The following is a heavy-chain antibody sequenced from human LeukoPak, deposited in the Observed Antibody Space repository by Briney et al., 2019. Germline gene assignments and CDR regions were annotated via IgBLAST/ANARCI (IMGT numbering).Heavy chain of an antibody. D-gene: IGHD4-17*01. CDR3: ARDYGAFDC. Sequence: PSETLSLTCTVSGGSISSYYWSWIRQPPGKGLEWIGYIYYSGSTNYSPSLKSRVTISVDTSKNQFSLKLSSVTAADTAVYYCARDYGAFDCWGQGTLVTVSS. CDR2: IYYSGST. CDR1: GGSISSYY. V-gene: IGHV4-59*01. J-gene: IGHJ4*02.